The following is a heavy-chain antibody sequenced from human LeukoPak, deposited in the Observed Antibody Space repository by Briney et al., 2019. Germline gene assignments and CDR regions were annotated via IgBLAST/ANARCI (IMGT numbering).Heavy chain of an antibody. D-gene: IGHD1-14*01. J-gene: IGHJ3*02. V-gene: IGHV1-2*02. CDR3: ASELLSHDAFDI. CDR1: GYTFTGYY. Sequence: GASVKVSCKASGYTFTGYYMHWVRQAPGQGLEWMGWINPNSGGTSYAQKFQGRVTMTRDTSISTAYMELSRLRSDDTAVYYCASELLSHDAFDIWGQGTMVTVSS. CDR2: INPNSGGT.